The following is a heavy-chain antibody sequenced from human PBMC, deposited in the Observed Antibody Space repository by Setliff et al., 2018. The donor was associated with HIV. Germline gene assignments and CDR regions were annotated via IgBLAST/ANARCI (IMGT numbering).Heavy chain of an antibody. Sequence: PSETLSLTCTISGGSFGVYRWSWIRQSAGRGLEWIGRIDSSGTTDYKPSLKGRVAISVGTSRNQFSLRVTSVTAADTAVYFCARDRRSSGLGSYGPWGPGILVTVSS. CDR1: GGSFGVYR. D-gene: IGHD3-10*01. J-gene: IGHJ5*02. V-gene: IGHV4-4*07. CDR3: ARDRRSSGLGSYGP. CDR2: IDSSGTT.